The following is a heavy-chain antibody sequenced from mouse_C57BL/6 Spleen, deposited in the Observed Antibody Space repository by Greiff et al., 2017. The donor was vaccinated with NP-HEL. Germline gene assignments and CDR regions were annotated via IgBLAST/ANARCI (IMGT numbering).Heavy chain of an antibody. CDR2: IYPGDGDT. CDR1: GYAFSSSW. D-gene: IGHD2-4*01. V-gene: IGHV1-82*01. J-gene: IGHJ4*01. Sequence: VQLQQSGPELVKPGASVKISCKASGYAFSSSWMNWVKQRPGKGLEWIGRIYPGDGDTNYNGKFKGKATLTADKSSSTAYRQLSSLTSEDSAVYFCARSGYDYHPYYAIDYWGQGTSVTVSS. CDR3: ARSGYDYHPYYAIDY.